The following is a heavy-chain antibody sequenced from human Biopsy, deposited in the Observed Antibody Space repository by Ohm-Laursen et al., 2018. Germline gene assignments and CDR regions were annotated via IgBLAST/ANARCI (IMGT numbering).Heavy chain of an antibody. D-gene: IGHD4-11*01. CDR2: IYYSVMT. Sequence: GTLSLTCTVSGGSVSSGDYYWSWIRQPPGKGLEWIGHIYYSVMTNYNPSLQSRVSISVDTSRNQVSLTLSSVTAADTAVYYCARDSGILNYGNFKYYHYYGMDVWGQGTKVTVSS. J-gene: IGHJ6*02. V-gene: IGHV4-61*08. CDR3: ARDSGILNYGNFKYYHYYGMDV. CDR1: GGSVSSGDYY.